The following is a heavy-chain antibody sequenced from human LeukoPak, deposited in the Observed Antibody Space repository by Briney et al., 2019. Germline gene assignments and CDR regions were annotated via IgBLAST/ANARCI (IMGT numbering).Heavy chain of an antibody. Sequence: PGGSLRLSCAASGFTFSSYEMNWVRQAPGKGLEWVSYISSSGSTIYYADSVKGRFTISRDNAKNSLYLQMNSLRAEDTAVYYCARGTYYYDSSGYYYPLWWRETRRDAFDIWGQGTMVTVSS. CDR1: GFTFSSYE. V-gene: IGHV3-48*03. CDR2: ISSSGSTI. J-gene: IGHJ3*02. CDR3: ARGTYYYDSSGYYYPLWWRETRRDAFDI. D-gene: IGHD3-22*01.